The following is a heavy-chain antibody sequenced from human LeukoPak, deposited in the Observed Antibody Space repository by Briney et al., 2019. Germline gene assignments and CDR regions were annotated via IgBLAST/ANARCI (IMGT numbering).Heavy chain of an antibody. D-gene: IGHD2-2*01. CDR3: ARHCTSTSCYDY. Sequence: GESLRLSCAASGFTFSSNWMHWVRQTPGKGLVWVSRINHDGSSTSYADSVKGRFTISRDNAKNTLYLQMNSLRAEDTALYFCARHCTSTSCYDYWGQGTLVTVSS. CDR1: GFTFSSNW. J-gene: IGHJ4*02. CDR2: INHDGSST. V-gene: IGHV3-74*01.